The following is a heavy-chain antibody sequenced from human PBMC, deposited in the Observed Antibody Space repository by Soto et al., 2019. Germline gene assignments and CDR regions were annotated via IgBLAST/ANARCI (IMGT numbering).Heavy chain of an antibody. CDR2: IYYSGST. D-gene: IGHD3-22*01. J-gene: IGHJ3*02. Sequence: SETLSLTCTVSGVSISSGGYFWSWIRQLPGKGLEWIGYIYYSGSTYYNPSLKSRVSISVEASMNQISLRLSSVTAADTAVYYCARNDYDSSPYLSRRQHAIDIWGQGTMVTVSS. CDR3: ARNDYDSSPYLSRRQHAIDI. CDR1: GVSISSGGYF. V-gene: IGHV4-31*03.